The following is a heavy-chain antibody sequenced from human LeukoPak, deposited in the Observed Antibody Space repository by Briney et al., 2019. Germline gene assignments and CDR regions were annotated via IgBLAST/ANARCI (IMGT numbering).Heavy chain of an antibody. Sequence: GGSLRLSCAASGFTFSSYWMHWVRQAPGKGLVWVSRINSEGSSTSYADSVKGRFTISRDNAKNTLYLQMNGLRAEDTAVYYCARGGVYSSSAPDYWGQGTLVTVSS. CDR2: INSEGSST. CDR3: ARGGVYSSSAPDY. J-gene: IGHJ4*02. V-gene: IGHV3-74*01. D-gene: IGHD6-6*01. CDR1: GFTFSSYW.